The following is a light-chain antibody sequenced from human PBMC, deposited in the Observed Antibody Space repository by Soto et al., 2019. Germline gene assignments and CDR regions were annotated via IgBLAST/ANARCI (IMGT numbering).Light chain of an antibody. J-gene: IGLJ2*01. CDR2: DVS. CDR1: RSDDGGYND. CDR3: SSYTGSSTLV. V-gene: IGLV2-14*01. Sequence: QSALTQPASVSGSPGQSITIACTGTRSDDGGYNDVSWYQQYPGQAPKLMIYDVSNRPSGFSNRFSDSKSGNTASLTIYGLQAEDEADYYCSSYTGSSTLVFGGGTQLTVL.